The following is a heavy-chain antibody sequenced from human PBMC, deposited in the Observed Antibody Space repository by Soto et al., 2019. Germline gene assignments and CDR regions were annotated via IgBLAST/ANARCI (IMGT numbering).Heavy chain of an antibody. V-gene: IGHV3-33*01. CDR1: GFTFSSYG. D-gene: IGHD3-10*01. J-gene: IGHJ6*03. Sequence: GGSLRLSCAAAGFTFSSYGMHWVRQAPGKGLEWVAVIWYDGSNKYYADSVKGRFTISRDNSKNTLYLQMNSLRAEDTAVYYCAREYKGSGSYYYYYYMDVWGKGTTVTVSS. CDR2: IWYDGSNK. CDR3: AREYKGSGSYYYYYYMDV.